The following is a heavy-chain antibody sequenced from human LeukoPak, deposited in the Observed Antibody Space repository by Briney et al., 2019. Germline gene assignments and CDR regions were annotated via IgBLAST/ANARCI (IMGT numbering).Heavy chain of an antibody. J-gene: IGHJ4*02. CDR1: GFTFSMHG. CDR2: ISPGGEIL. Sequence: GGTLRLSCAASGFTFSMHGINWVRQAPGEGLEWVSAISPGGEILYYADSVKGRFTISRDNSKDTVSLQMHSLRAEDTATYYCAKDDGWIYFNHWGQGTLVTVSS. CDR3: AKDDGWIYFNH. V-gene: IGHV3-23*01. D-gene: IGHD3-10*01.